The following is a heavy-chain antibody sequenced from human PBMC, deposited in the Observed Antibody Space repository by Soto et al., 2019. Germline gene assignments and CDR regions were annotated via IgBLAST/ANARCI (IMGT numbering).Heavy chain of an antibody. V-gene: IGHV4-34*01. J-gene: IGHJ4*02. D-gene: IGHD2-8*01. CDR1: GGSFSGYY. CDR3: ARGPVLYPGDL. Sequence: TSETLCLTCAVDGGSFSGYYWSWIRQPPGKGLEWIGEINHSGSTNYNPSLKSRVTISVDTSKNQFSLKLSSVTAADTAVYYCARGPVLYPGDLWGQGTLVTVSS. CDR2: INHSGST.